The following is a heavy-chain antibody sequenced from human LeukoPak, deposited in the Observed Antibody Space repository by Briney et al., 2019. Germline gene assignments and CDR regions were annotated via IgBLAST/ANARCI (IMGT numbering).Heavy chain of an antibody. J-gene: IGHJ4*02. CDR3: ARDLRGTYYPEYFDY. Sequence: GGSLRLSCAASGFTFSSYAMPWVRQAPGKGLEWVAVISYDGSNKYYADSVKGRFTISRDNAKNSLYLQMNSLRAEDTAVYYCARDLRGTYYPEYFDYWGQGTLVTVSS. V-gene: IGHV3-30-3*01. CDR2: ISYDGSNK. D-gene: IGHD1-26*01. CDR1: GFTFSSYA.